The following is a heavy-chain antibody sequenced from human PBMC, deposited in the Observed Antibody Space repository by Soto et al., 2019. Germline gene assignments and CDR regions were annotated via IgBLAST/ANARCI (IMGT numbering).Heavy chain of an antibody. CDR3: ARVVGIAVDDY. Sequence: QVQLVQSGAEVKKPGASVKVSCKASGYTFTSYAMHWVRQAPGQRLEWMGWINAGNGNTKYSQKFQGRVTITRDTSASTAYMEMSSLRSEDTAVYYCARVVGIAVDDYWGQGTLVTVSS. V-gene: IGHV1-3*01. CDR2: INAGNGNT. D-gene: IGHD6-19*01. CDR1: GYTFTSYA. J-gene: IGHJ4*02.